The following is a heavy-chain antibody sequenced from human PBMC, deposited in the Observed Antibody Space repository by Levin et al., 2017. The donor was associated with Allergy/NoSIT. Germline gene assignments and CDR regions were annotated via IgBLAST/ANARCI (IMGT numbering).Heavy chain of an antibody. Sequence: ASVKVSCKASGYTFTSYGISWVRQAPGQGLEWMGWISAYNGNTNYAQKLQGRVTMTTDTSTSTAYMELRSLRSDDTAVYYCARDLGIAVAGMFRYKSNDYWGQGTLVTVSS. D-gene: IGHD6-19*01. CDR3: ARDLGIAVAGMFRYKSNDY. CDR2: ISAYNGNT. CDR1: GYTFTSYG. J-gene: IGHJ4*02. V-gene: IGHV1-18*01.